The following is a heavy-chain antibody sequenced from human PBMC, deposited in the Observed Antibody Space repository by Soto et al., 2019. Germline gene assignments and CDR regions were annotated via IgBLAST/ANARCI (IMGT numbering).Heavy chain of an antibody. D-gene: IGHD3-22*01. Sequence: GGSLRLSCAASGFTFSVYWMSWVRQAPGKGLEWVANIKQDGSEKYYVDSVKGRFTISRDNAKNSLYLQMNSLRAEDTAVYFCARDLRYYYDISGYYKGYFGYWGRGIPGTVSS. CDR1: GFTFSVYW. CDR2: IKQDGSEK. V-gene: IGHV3-7*03. CDR3: ARDLRYYYDISGYYKGYFGY. J-gene: IGHJ4*02.